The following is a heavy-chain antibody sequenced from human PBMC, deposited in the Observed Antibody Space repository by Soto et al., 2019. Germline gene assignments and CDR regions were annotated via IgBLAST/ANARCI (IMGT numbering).Heavy chain of an antibody. V-gene: IGHV1-46*03. CDR1: GYTFTSYY. J-gene: IGHJ6*03. CDR2: INPSGGST. Sequence: GASVKVSCKASGYTFTSYYMHWVRQAPGQGLEWMGIINPSGGSTSYAQKFQGRVTMTRDTSTSTVYMELSSLRSEDTAVYYCARRFPVAGTSPAYYYYYMDVWGKGTTVTVS. CDR3: ARRFPVAGTSPAYYYYYMDV. D-gene: IGHD6-19*01.